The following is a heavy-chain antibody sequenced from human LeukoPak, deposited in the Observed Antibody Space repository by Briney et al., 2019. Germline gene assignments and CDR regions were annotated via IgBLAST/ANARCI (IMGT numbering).Heavy chain of an antibody. V-gene: IGHV1-2*02. CDR2: INPNSGGT. Sequence: ASVKVACKASGYTFTSYAMNWVRQAPGQGLEWMGWINPNSGGTNYAQKFQGRVTMTRDTSISTAYMELSRLRSDDTAVYYCASSYTGTRYWGQGTLVTVSS. J-gene: IGHJ4*02. D-gene: IGHD2-2*02. CDR1: GYTFTSYA. CDR3: ASSYTGTRY.